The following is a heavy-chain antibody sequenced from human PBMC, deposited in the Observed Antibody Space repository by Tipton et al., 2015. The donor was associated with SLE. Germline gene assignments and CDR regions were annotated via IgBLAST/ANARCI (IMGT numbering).Heavy chain of an antibody. J-gene: IGHJ4*02. D-gene: IGHD6-13*01. CDR3: ARRRGSSWYEDYFDY. CDR1: GGSIRNYY. CDR2: IYTSGST. V-gene: IGHV4-4*08. Sequence: TLSLTCTVSGGSIRNYYWSWIRQPPGKGLEWVGYIYTSGSTNYNPSLKSRVTISVDTSKNQFSLKLSSVTAADTAVYYCARRRGSSWYEDYFDYWGQGTLVTVSS.